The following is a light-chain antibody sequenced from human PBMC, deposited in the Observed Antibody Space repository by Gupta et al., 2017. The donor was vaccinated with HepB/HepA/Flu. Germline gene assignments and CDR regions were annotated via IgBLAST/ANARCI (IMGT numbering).Light chain of an antibody. CDR2: AAS. J-gene: IGKJ5*01. Sequence: DFQMTQSPSSLSASLGDRVTIPCRASQDIGSWLAWYQQKPEKAPKSLIKAASSLQSGVPSRFSGSGSRTDFTLTIDRLQPEDVAIYYCQQDKSYPNTFGQGTQVDIK. V-gene: IGKV1D-16*01. CDR1: QDIGSW. CDR3: QQDKSYPNT.